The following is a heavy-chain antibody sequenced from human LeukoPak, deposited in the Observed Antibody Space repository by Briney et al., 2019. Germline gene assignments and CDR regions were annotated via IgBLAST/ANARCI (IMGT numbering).Heavy chain of an antibody. J-gene: IGHJ6*02. CDR2: IYHSGST. CDR3: ASFKLTGPDYYYYGMDV. CDR1: GGSISSYY. Sequence: SETLSLTCTVSGGSISSYYWSWIRQPPGKGLEWIGEIYHSGSTNYNPSLKSRVTISVDKSKNQFSLKLSSVTAADTAVYYCASFKLTGPDYYYYGMDVWGQGTTVTVSS. D-gene: IGHD3-9*01. V-gene: IGHV4-59*12.